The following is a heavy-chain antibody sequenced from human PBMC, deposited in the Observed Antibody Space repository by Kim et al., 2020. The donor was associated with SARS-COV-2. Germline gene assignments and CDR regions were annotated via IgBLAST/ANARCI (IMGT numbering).Heavy chain of an antibody. CDR3: ARHGTYDSGITMIVVVITTAFDI. V-gene: IGHV4-39*01. Sequence: SETLSLTCTVSGGSISSSSYYWGWIRQPPGKGLEWIGSIYYSGSTYYNPSLKSRVTISVDTSKNQFSLKLSSVTAADTAVYYCARHGTYDSGITMIVVVITTAFDIWGQGTMVTVSS. CDR1: GGSISSSSYY. CDR2: IYYSGST. D-gene: IGHD3-22*01. J-gene: IGHJ3*02.